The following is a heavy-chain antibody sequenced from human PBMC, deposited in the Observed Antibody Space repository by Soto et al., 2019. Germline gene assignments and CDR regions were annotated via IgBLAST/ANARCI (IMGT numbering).Heavy chain of an antibody. V-gene: IGHV1-69*01. D-gene: IGHD5-12*01. J-gene: IGHJ6*02. CDR2: IIPIFGTA. CDR1: GGTFSSYA. CDR3: ARDGYSGYVGPGGMDV. Sequence: QVQLVQSGAEVKKPGSSVKVSCKASGGTFSSYAISWVRQAPGQGLEWMGGIIPIFGTANYAQKFQGRVTITADESTSTAYMALSSLRSEDTAVYYCARDGYSGYVGPGGMDVWGQGTTVTVSS.